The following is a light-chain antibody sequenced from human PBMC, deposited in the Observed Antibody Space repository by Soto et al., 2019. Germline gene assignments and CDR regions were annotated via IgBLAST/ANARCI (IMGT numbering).Light chain of an antibody. J-gene: IGKJ1*01. Sequence: DIQMTQSPSSVSASVGDRVTITCRAMQSISGWLAWYQQKPGKAPKLLIYAASNLQSGVPSRFSGSGSGTDFTLTISSLQPEDFATYYCQQANSFPTTFGQGTKVEIK. CDR1: QSISGW. CDR2: AAS. CDR3: QQANSFPTT. V-gene: IGKV1-12*01.